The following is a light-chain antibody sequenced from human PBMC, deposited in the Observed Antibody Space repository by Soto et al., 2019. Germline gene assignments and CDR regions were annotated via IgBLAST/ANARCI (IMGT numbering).Light chain of an antibody. V-gene: IGLV2-14*01. CDR2: EVS. Sequence: QSALTQPASVSWSPGQSITISCTGTSSDVGGYNYVSWYQQHPGKAPKLMIYEVSNRPSGVSNRFSCSKSGNTASLTISGLRADDEADYYCSSYTSSSTLYVFGTGTKVTVL. CDR1: SSDVGGYNY. CDR3: SSYTSSSTLYV. J-gene: IGLJ1*01.